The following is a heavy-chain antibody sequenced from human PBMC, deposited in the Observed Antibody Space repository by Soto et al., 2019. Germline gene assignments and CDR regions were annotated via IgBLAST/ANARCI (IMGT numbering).Heavy chain of an antibody. CDR1: GGTFSSYA. J-gene: IGHJ6*02. CDR2: IIPIFGTA. V-gene: IGHV1-69*13. CDR3: ARDRSIAAAGTSPEYYYYGMDV. Sequence: SLKVSGKASGGTFSSYAISWVRQAPGQGLEWMGGIIPIFGTANYAQKFQGRVTITADESTSTAYMELSSLRSEDTAVYYCARDRSIAAAGTSPEYYYYGMDVWGQGTTVTVSS. D-gene: IGHD6-13*01.